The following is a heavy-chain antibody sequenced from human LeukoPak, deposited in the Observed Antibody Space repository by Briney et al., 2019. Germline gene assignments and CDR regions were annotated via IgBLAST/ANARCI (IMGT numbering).Heavy chain of an antibody. V-gene: IGHV4-39*01. D-gene: IGHD3/OR15-3a*01. CDR2: IYYTGNT. J-gene: IGHJ4*02. Sequence: SETLSLTCTVSGVSISSSYSYWGWIRQPPGTGLEWIGSIYYTGNTYYNASLKSQVSISIDTSKNQFSLKLTSVTAADTAVYYCARQTGSGLFILPGGQGTLVTVSP. CDR1: GVSISSSYSY. CDR3: ARQTGSGLFILP.